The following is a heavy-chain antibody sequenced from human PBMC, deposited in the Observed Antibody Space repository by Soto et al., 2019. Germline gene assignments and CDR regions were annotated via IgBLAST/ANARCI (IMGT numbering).Heavy chain of an antibody. D-gene: IGHD3-10*01. V-gene: IGHV1-18*01. CDR2: ISAYNGNT. J-gene: IGHJ3*02. CDR1: GYTFTSYG. CDR3: ARVEGGSGSYYNDGAFDI. Sequence: GASVKVSCKASGYTFTSYGISWVRQAPGQGLEWMGWISAYNGNTNYAQKLQGRVTMTTDTSTSTAYMELRSLRSDDTAVYYCARVEGGSGSYYNDGAFDIWGQGTMVTV.